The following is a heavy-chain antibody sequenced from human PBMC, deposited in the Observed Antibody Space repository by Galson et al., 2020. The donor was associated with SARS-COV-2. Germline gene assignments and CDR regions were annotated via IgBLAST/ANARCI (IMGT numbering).Heavy chain of an antibody. Sequence: GGSLRLSCAASGFTFSSYAMSWVRQAPGKGLGWVSAISGSGGSTYYADSVKGRFTISRDNSKNTLYLQMNSLRAEDTAVYYCAKVGFVSDYDFWSGYQSANFDYWGQGTLVTVSS. J-gene: IGHJ4*02. CDR2: ISGSGGST. CDR3: AKVGFVSDYDFWSGYQSANFDY. CDR1: GFTFSSYA. V-gene: IGHV3-23*01. D-gene: IGHD3-3*01.